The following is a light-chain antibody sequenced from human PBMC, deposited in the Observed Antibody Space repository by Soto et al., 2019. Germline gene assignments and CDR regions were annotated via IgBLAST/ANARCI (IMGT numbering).Light chain of an antibody. Sequence: QSALTQPASVSGSPGQSITISCTGTSSDIGGSILVSWYQQEPGKAPELMIYEGSKRPSGVSNRFSGSKSGNTASLTISGLQAEDEGQYYCCSYVGSDTYVIFGGGTQLTVL. CDR3: CSYVGSDTYVI. CDR2: EGS. CDR1: SSDIGGSIL. V-gene: IGLV2-23*01. J-gene: IGLJ2*01.